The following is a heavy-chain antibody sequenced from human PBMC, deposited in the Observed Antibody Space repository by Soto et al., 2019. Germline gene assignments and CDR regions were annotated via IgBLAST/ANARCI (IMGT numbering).Heavy chain of an antibody. CDR3: ATSYDSGFDP. CDR2: ITPNNGYT. D-gene: IGHD3-3*01. J-gene: IGHJ5*02. CDR1: GYSFSTQA. V-gene: IGHV1-18*01. Sequence: QLQLMQSGGEAKNPGASVKVSCEASGYSFSTQAISWLRQAPGQGLEWMGLITPNNGYTNYAQKFQGRLILTTDIPSSTAYMELTSLRYDDTAMYYCATSYDSGFDPWGQGTLVSVS.